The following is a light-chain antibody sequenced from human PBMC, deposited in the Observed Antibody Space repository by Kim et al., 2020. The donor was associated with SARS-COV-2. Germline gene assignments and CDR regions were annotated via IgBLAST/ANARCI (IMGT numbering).Light chain of an antibody. J-gene: IGKJ5*01. V-gene: IGKV3-20*01. CDR3: QKYGSSPGIT. CDR1: QSVSSSY. Sequence: EIVLTQSPGTLSLSPGERATLSCRASQSVSSSYLAWYQQKPGQAPRLLIYGASSRATGIPDRFSGSGSGTDFNLTISRMEPEDFAVYYCQKYGSSPGITFGQGTRLDIK. CDR2: GAS.